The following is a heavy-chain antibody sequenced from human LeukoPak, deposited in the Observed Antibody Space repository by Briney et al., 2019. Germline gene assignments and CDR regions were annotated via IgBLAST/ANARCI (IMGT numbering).Heavy chain of an antibody. CDR2: ISYDGSNK. CDR3: ARGDSFVTGG. CDR1: GFTFSDYY. V-gene: IGHV3-30-3*01. J-gene: IGHJ4*02. Sequence: PGGSLRLSCAASGFTFSDYYMSWIRQAPGKGLEWVAVISYDGSNKYYADSVKGRFTISRDNSKNTLYLQMNSLRAEDTAVYYCARGDSFVTGGWGQGTLVTVSS. D-gene: IGHD7-27*01.